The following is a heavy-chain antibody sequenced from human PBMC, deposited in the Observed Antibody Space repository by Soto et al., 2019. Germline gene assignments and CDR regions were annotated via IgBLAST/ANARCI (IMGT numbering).Heavy chain of an antibody. CDR2: IYTSGST. D-gene: IGHD1-26*01. CDR1: GDSMTKYY. V-gene: IGHV4-4*07. Sequence: QVQLQESGPGLVKPSETLSLNCTVSGDSMTKYYWSWVRQPAGKGLEWIGRIYTSGSTNYNPSLKSRVTMSIDTSNNHFSPNLKSVTAADTAVYYCARTVGAAYYFDFWGQGALVTVSS. CDR3: ARTVGAAYYFDF. J-gene: IGHJ4*02.